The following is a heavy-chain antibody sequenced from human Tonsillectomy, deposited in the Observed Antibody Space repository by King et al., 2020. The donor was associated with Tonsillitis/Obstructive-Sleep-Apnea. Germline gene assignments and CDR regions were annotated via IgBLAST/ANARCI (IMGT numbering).Heavy chain of an antibody. CDR1: GGTFSSYA. Sequence: VQLVQSGAEVKKPGSSVKVSCKASGGTFSSYAISWVRQAPGQGLEWMGGIIPIFGTSTYAQKFQGRVTITADESTTTAYMELCSLGSEDTAVCYCATVPRANWFDPRGQGTLVTVSS. CDR3: ATVPRANWFDP. V-gene: IGHV1-69*12. CDR2: IIPIFGTS. J-gene: IGHJ5*02.